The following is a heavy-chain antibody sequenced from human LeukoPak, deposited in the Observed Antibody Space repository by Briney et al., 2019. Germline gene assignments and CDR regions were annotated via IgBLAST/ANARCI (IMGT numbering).Heavy chain of an antibody. CDR1: GGSISSSTYY. CDR3: ASGTSTYYELYF. V-gene: IGHV4-39*01. CDR2: FFYSGST. D-gene: IGHD3-3*01. Sequence: TPSETLSLTCTVSGGSISSSTYYWGWIRQPPGKGLEWIGSFFYSGSTYYNPSLKSRLTMSVDTSNNQFSLKLMSVTAADTAVYYCASGTSTYYELYFWGQGTLVTVSS. J-gene: IGHJ4*02.